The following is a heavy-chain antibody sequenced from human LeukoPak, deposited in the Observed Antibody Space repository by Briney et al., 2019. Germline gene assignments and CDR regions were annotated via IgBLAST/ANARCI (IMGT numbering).Heavy chain of an antibody. CDR2: IKQDGSEK. J-gene: IGHJ4*02. CDR3: ARYFYGDHEPPFDY. CDR1: GFTFTTYW. Sequence: GGSLRLSCATSGFTFTTYWMNWVRQAPGKGLEWVANIKQDGSEKYYVDSVKGRFTISRDNARNSLYLQMNSLRADDTAVYYCARYFYGDHEPPFDYWGQGTLVTVSS. V-gene: IGHV3-7*01. D-gene: IGHD4-17*01.